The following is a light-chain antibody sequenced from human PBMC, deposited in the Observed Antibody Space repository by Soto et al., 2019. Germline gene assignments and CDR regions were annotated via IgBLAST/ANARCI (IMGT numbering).Light chain of an antibody. CDR1: QTISSY. CDR3: QQSHTWT. V-gene: IGKV1-39*01. CDR2: AAS. Sequence: DIQMTQSPSSLSASVGDRVTITCRASQTISSYLNWYQQKPGNAPKVLLYAASSLRSGVPSRFSGSGSGTDFTLTISSLQPEEFATYDCQQSHTWTFGQGTKVELK. J-gene: IGKJ1*01.